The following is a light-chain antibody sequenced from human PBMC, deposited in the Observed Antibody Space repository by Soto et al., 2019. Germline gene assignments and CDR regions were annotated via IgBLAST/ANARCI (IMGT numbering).Light chain of an antibody. Sequence: SYELTQPPSVSVSPGQTASITCSGDKLGDKYACWYQQKPGQSPVLVIYQDSKRPSGIPERFSGSNSGNTATLIISGTQATDEADYYCQAWDSSTVVFGGGTKLTVL. V-gene: IGLV3-1*01. CDR3: QAWDSSTVV. CDR1: KLGDKY. J-gene: IGLJ2*01. CDR2: QDS.